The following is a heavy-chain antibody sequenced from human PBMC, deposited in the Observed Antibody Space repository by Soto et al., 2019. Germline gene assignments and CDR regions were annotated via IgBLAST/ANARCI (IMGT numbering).Heavy chain of an antibody. V-gene: IGHV3-33*01. J-gene: IGHJ4*02. CDR1: GVTFISYG. CDR3: ARSPGSGYRTHKKNFDY. D-gene: IGHD3-22*01. CDR2: IWYDGSNK. Sequence: GGSLRLSCAASGVTFISYGMHWVRQAPGKGLEWVAVIWYDGSNKYYADSVKGRFTISRDNSKNTLYLQMNSLRAEDTAVYYCARSPGSGYRTHKKNFDYWGQGTLVTVSS.